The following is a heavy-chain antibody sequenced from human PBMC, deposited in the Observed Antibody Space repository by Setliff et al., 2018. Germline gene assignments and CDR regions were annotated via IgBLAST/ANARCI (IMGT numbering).Heavy chain of an antibody. V-gene: IGHV7-4-1*02. Sequence: ASVKVSCKASGYTFTSYAMNWVRQAPGQGLEWMGWINTNTGNPTYAQGFTGRFVFSLDTSVSTAYLEISSLKAEDTAVYYCARGAVFRYFDWRDIHYWGQGTLVTVSS. CDR1: GYTFTSYA. J-gene: IGHJ4*02. D-gene: IGHD3-9*01. CDR2: INTNTGNP. CDR3: ARGAVFRYFDWRDIHY.